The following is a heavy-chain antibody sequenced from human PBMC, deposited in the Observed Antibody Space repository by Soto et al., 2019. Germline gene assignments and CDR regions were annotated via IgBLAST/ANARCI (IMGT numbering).Heavy chain of an antibody. V-gene: IGHV1-3*01. CDR2: INAGNGNT. J-gene: IGHJ4*02. CDR3: AREGGYSYGDFNY. CDR1: GYTFTSYA. Sequence: EASVKVSCKASGYTFTSYAMHWVRQAPGQRLEWMGWINAGNGNTKYSQKFQGRVTITRDTSASTAYMELSSLRSEDTAVYYCAREGGYSYGDFNYWGQGTLVTVSS. D-gene: IGHD5-18*01.